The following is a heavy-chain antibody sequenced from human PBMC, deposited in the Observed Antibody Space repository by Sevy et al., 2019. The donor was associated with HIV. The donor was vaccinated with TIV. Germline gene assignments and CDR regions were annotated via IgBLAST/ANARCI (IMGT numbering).Heavy chain of an antibody. J-gene: IGHJ4*02. CDR2: CDPEDGET. D-gene: IGHD3-22*01. V-gene: IGHV1-24*01. CDR3: ATTKDSYDSSGYPFDY. Sequence: ASVKVSCKVTGYTLTGFSMHWVRQTPGKGLEWMGTCDPEDGETIYAQKFQGRVIMTEDTSADTAHMDLSSLTSEDTAVYYCATTKDSYDSSGYPFDYWGQGTLVTVSS. CDR1: GYTLTGFS.